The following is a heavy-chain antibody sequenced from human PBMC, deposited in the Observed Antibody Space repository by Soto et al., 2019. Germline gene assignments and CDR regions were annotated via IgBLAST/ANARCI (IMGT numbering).Heavy chain of an antibody. J-gene: IGHJ4*02. V-gene: IGHV3-48*02. Sequence: GGSLRLSCAASGFAFSSYNMNWVRQAPGKGLEWISYIGSSSNIIYYADSVKGRFTISRDNAKNSLYLQMNSLKDEDTAVYYCAREGLLSRWGQGTLVTVSS. CDR3: AREGLLSR. D-gene: IGHD1-26*01. CDR1: GFAFSSYN. CDR2: IGSSSNII.